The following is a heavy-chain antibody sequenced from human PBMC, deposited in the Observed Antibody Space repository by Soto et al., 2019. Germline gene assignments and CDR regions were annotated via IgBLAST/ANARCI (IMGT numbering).Heavy chain of an antibody. CDR1: GGSISSYY. V-gene: IGHV4-59*01. CDR2: IYYSGST. Sequence: SETLSLTCTVSGGSISSYYWSWIRQPPGKGLEWIGYIYYSGSTNYNPSLKSRVTISVDTSKNQFSLKLSSVTAADTAVYYCARELRWSGYDLGNWFDPWGQGTLVTVSS. CDR3: ARELRWSGYDLGNWFDP. D-gene: IGHD3-3*01. J-gene: IGHJ5*02.